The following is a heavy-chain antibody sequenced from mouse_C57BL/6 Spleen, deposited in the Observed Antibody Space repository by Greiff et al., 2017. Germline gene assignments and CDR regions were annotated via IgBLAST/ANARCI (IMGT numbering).Heavy chain of an antibody. Sequence: VQLQQPGAELVMPGASVKLSCKASGYTFTSYWMHWVKQRPGQGLEWIGEIDPSDSYTNYNQKFKGKSTLTVDKSSSTAYMQLSSLTSEDSAVYYCARYDSNYVLFDYWGQGTTLTVSS. CDR3: ARYDSNYVLFDY. CDR1: GYTFTSYW. J-gene: IGHJ2*01. V-gene: IGHV1-69*01. D-gene: IGHD2-5*01. CDR2: IDPSDSYT.